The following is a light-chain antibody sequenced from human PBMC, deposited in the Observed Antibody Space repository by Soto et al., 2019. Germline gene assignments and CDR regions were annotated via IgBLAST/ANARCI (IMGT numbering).Light chain of an antibody. CDR1: QGVSSW. V-gene: IGKV1-12*01. Sequence: DIQMTQSPSSVSASVGDRVTITCRASQGVSSWVAWYQLKPGKAPNLLLYAASSLQSGVPSRFSASGSGTDFTLTISSLQHEDFATYYCQQADSFPFTFGAGTTVDIK. CDR3: QQADSFPFT. CDR2: AAS. J-gene: IGKJ3*01.